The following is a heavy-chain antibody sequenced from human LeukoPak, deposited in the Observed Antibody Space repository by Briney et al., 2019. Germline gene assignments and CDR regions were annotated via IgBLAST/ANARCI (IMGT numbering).Heavy chain of an antibody. Sequence: GASVKVSCKASGGTFISYAISWVRQAPGQGLEWMGGIIPIFGTANYAQKFQGRVTITPDESTSTAYMELSSLRSEDTAVYYCARAHYYGSGSPITFDYWGQGTLVTVAS. J-gene: IGHJ4*02. D-gene: IGHD3-10*01. CDR1: GGTFISYA. V-gene: IGHV1-69*13. CDR3: ARAHYYGSGSPITFDY. CDR2: IIPIFGTA.